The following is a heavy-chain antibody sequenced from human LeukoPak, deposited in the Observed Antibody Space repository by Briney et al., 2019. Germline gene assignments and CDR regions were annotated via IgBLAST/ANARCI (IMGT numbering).Heavy chain of an antibody. J-gene: IGHJ5*02. CDR3: ARVKSGDDIVTGYYTSQYNWFDP. Sequence: ASVKVSCKASGGTFSSYAISWVRQAPGQGLEWMGGIIPIFGTANYAQKFQGRVTITADESTSTAYMELSSLRSEDTAVYYCARVKSGDDIVTGYYTSQYNWFDPWGQGTLVTVSS. CDR1: GGTFSSYA. CDR2: IIPIFGTA. V-gene: IGHV1-69*13. D-gene: IGHD3-9*01.